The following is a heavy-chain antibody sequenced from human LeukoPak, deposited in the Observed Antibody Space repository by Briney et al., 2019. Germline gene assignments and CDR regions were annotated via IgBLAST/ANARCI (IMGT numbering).Heavy chain of an antibody. Sequence: GGSLRLSCAASGFTFSSYWMSWVRRAPGKGLEWVANIKQDGSEKYYVDSVKGRFTISRDNAKNSLYLQMNSLRAEDTAVYYCARTYYYDSSGYLPRAFDYWGQGTLVTVSS. V-gene: IGHV3-7*01. J-gene: IGHJ4*02. CDR1: GFTFSSYW. D-gene: IGHD3-22*01. CDR2: IKQDGSEK. CDR3: ARTYYYDSSGYLPRAFDY.